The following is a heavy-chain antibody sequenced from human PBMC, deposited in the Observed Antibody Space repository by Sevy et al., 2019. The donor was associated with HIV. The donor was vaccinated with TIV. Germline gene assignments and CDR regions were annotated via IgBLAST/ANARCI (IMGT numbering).Heavy chain of an antibody. CDR1: GGSFSGYY. D-gene: IGHD3-16*02. Sequence: SETLSLTCAVYGGSFSGYYWSWIRQPPGKGLEWIGEINHSGSTNYNPPLKSRVTISVDTSKNQFSLKLSSVTAADTAVYYCARLYVYYDYIWGSYRHWFDPWGQGTLVTVSS. J-gene: IGHJ5*02. V-gene: IGHV4-34*01. CDR3: ARLYVYYDYIWGSYRHWFDP. CDR2: INHSGST.